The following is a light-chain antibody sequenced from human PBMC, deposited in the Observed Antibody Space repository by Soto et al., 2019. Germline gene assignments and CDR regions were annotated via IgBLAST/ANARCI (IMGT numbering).Light chain of an antibody. J-gene: IGKJ4*01. CDR2: DTS. CDR3: QQHNTVPLT. CDR1: QDISNY. V-gene: IGKV1-33*01. Sequence: DIEMPQSPSSLSASVGDRVIITCQASQDISNYLNWYQEKPGRVPKLLIYDTSNLQTGVPSRFSGSGSGTDFTFTITNLQPEDIATYYCQQHNTVPLTFGGGTKVEIK.